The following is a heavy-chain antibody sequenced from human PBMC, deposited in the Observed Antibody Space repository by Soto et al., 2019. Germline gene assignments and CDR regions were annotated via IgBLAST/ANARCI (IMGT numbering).Heavy chain of an antibody. J-gene: IGHJ5*02. D-gene: IGHD7-27*01. CDR1: GGSISSGDYY. Sequence: SETLSLTCTVSGGSISSGDYYWIWIRQPPGKGLEWIGYIYYSGTTYYNASLKSRVSISLDTSKDQFFLKLNSVTAAGTAVYFCARMGTRGDRWFDPWGRGTLVTVSS. CDR2: IYYSGTT. CDR3: ARMGTRGDRWFDP. V-gene: IGHV4-30-4*01.